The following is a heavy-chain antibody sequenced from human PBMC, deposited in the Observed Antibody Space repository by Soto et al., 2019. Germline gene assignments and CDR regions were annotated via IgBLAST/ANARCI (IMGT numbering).Heavy chain of an antibody. CDR1: GYTFNEYY. J-gene: IGHJ6*02. CDR2: INPNSGGT. D-gene: IGHD3-10*01. Sequence: QVQLVQSGAEVKKPGASVKVSCKTSGYTFNEYYIHWMRQVPGQGPEWMGWINPNSGGTKYAKNFQGGITMTSDTSISTAYLERRRRGSDDTAVYYCARRLGGGGDYFYGMDVWGQGTAVTVSS. CDR3: ARRLGGGGDYFYGMDV. V-gene: IGHV1-2*02.